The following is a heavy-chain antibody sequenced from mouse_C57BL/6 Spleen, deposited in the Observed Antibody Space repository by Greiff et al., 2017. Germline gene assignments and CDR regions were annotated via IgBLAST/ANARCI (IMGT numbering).Heavy chain of an antibody. CDR1: GYTFTSYW. J-gene: IGHJ1*03. CDR3: ARGGLPRWYFDV. V-gene: IGHV1-50*01. D-gene: IGHD2-2*01. CDR2: IDPSDSYT. Sequence: QVQLQQPGAELVKPGASVKLSCKASGYTFTSYWMQWVKQRPGQGLEWIGEIDPSDSYTNYNQKFKGKATLTVDTSSSTAYMQLSSLTSEDSAVYYCARGGLPRWYFDVWGTGTTVTVSS.